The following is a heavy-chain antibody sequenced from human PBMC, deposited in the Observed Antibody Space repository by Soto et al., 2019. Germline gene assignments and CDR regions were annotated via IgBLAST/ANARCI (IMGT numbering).Heavy chain of an antibody. Sequence: XLCLRRSGVACGCSLSSKYTPWVRRAPGTGREWVAVISYDGSNKYYADSVKGQLNISRDNSKNTLYLQMNSLRAQDTAVYYCARDGKDELDIVVVPAAFDYSGHGTLVTVSS. J-gene: IGHJ4*01. CDR3: ARDGKDELDIVVVPAAFDY. CDR1: GCSLSSKY. V-gene: IGHV3-30-3*01. D-gene: IGHD2-2*03. CDR2: ISYDGSNK.